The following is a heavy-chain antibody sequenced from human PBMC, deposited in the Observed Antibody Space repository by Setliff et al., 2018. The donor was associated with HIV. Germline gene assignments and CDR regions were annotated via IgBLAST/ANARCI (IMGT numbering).Heavy chain of an antibody. CDR3: AGGADASGYFYREYFQH. J-gene: IGHJ1*01. Sequence: SVKVSCKASGVTFNYSFITWVRQAPGQGLEWMGGVVPTIHEATYAQKFQGRVTITADESATTVYVEMSGLTSEDTAIYYCAGGADASGYFYREYFQHWGQGTLVTVSS. CDR1: GVTFNYSF. D-gene: IGHD3-22*01. V-gene: IGHV1-69*13. CDR2: VVPTIHEA.